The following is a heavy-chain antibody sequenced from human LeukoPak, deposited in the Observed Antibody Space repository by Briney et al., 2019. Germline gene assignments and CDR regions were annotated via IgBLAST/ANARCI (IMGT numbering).Heavy chain of an antibody. CDR2: ISESGGGT. J-gene: IGHJ4*02. CDR1: GITLSNYG. Sequence: QTGGSLRLSCVVSGITLSNYGMSWVRQAPGKGLEWVSGISESGGGTNYADSVKGRLIISRDNSKNTVYLQMNSLRAEDTAVYFCAKRGIVIRGAILIGFHKEAYYFDYWGQGILVTVSS. CDR3: AKRGIVIRGAILIGFHKEAYYFDY. V-gene: IGHV3-23*01. D-gene: IGHD3-10*01.